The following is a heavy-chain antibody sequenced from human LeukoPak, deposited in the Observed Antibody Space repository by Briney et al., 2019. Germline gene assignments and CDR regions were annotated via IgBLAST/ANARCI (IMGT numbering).Heavy chain of an antibody. CDR1: GFTFSSYG. Sequence: PGGSLRLSCAASGFTFSSYGMHWVRQAPGKGLEWVAVISYDGSNKYYADSVKGRFTISRDNSKNTLYLQMNSLRAEDTAVYYCAKRGPYYDFWSGEDYYYGMDVWGQGTTVTVSS. J-gene: IGHJ6*02. CDR2: ISYDGSNK. V-gene: IGHV3-30*18. CDR3: AKRGPYYDFWSGEDYYYGMDV. D-gene: IGHD3-3*01.